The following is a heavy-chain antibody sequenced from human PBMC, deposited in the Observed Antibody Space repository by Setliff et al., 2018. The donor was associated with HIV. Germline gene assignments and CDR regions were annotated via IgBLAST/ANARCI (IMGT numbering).Heavy chain of an antibody. CDR2: IYWDDDV. D-gene: IGHD2-21*01. J-gene: IGHJ4*01. V-gene: IGHV2-5*02. CDR1: GFSLASSGVG. Sequence: SGSYAGEPPQALTLTCTFSGFSLASSGVGVAWVRQPPGEGLEWLALIYWDDDVRYSPPLKNRLTLSKDNSKNQVVLAMSNMDPVDTATYFCAHFTHFRDVYFDSWGPGILVTVSS. CDR3: AHFTHFRDVYFDS.